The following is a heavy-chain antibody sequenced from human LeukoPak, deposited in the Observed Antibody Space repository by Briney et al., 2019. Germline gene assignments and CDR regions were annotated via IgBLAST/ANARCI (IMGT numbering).Heavy chain of an antibody. J-gene: IGHJ4*02. CDR1: GFTFSSYA. D-gene: IGHD4-17*01. CDR2: ISGSGGST. Sequence: GGSLRLSCAASGFTFSSYAMSWVRQAPGKGLEWVSAISGSGGSTYYADSVKGRFTISRDNSKNTLYLQMNSLRAEDTAVYYCATLYGDYVSTFDYWGQGTLVTVSS. V-gene: IGHV3-23*01. CDR3: ATLYGDYVSTFDY.